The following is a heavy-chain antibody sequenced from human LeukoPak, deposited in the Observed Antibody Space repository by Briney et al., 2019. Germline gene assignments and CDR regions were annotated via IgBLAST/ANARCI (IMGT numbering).Heavy chain of an antibody. V-gene: IGHV3-23*01. CDR2: ISGSGGST. CDR3: AKDPGSYALGHLDY. Sequence: GGSLRLSCAASGFTFSSDAMSWVRQAPGKGLEWVSAISGSGGSTYYADSVKGRFTISRDNSKNTLYLQMNSLRAEDTAVYYCAKDPGSYALGHLDYWGQGTLVTVSS. D-gene: IGHD1-26*01. CDR1: GFTFSSDA. J-gene: IGHJ4*02.